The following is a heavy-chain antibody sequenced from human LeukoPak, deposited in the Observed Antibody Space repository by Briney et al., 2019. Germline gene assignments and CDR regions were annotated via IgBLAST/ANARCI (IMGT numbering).Heavy chain of an antibody. V-gene: IGHV1-69*04. CDR3: ARGYYYDSSGYN. Sequence: GASVKVSCEASGGTFSSYAISWVRQAPGQGLEWMGRIIPILGIANYAQKFQGRVTITADKSTSTAYMELSSLRSEDTAVYYCARGYYYDSSGYNWGQGTLVTVSS. CDR2: IIPILGIA. CDR1: GGTFSSYA. D-gene: IGHD3-22*01. J-gene: IGHJ4*02.